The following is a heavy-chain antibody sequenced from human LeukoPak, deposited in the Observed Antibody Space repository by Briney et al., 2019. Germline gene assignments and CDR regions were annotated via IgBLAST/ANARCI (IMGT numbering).Heavy chain of an antibody. CDR1: GYTVTSYG. Sequence: ASVTVSCKASGYTVTSYGISWVRQAPRQALEWMGWISAYNGNTNYAQKLQGRVTMTTDTSTSTGYMELRSLRSDDAVLYYCARSVICSCYYHWGQGTLVTVPS. V-gene: IGHV1-18*01. J-gene: IGHJ1*01. CDR3: ARSVICSCYYH. CDR2: ISAYNGNT. D-gene: IGHD2-2*01.